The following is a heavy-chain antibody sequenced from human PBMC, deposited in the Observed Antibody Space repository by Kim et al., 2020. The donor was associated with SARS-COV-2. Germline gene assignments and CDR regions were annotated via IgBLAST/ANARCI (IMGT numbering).Heavy chain of an antibody. J-gene: IGHJ2*01. CDR2: TNPYTTGT. Sequence: ASVKVSCKASGYTFTNHYIHWVRQAPGGGLEWMGWTNPYTTGTNYARKFQGRVTMTGDTSINTVYMVLSRLTSDDTAMYYCARDTEGVPTWYFDLWGRGTLVTDSS. CDR1: GYTFTNHY. CDR3: ARDTEGVPTWYFDL. V-gene: IGHV1-2*02.